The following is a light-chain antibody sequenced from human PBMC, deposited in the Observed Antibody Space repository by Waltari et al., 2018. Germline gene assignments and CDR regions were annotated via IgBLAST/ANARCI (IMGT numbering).Light chain of an antibody. J-gene: IGKJ5*01. CDR2: MGS. Sequence: DVVMTQSPLSLPVTPGEPASISCRSSQSLLASNGDNYLKWYLQKPGQSPQVLMYMGSYRASGVPDRFSGSGSGTDFTLKVSRVEAEDVGVYYCMQAAHAPITFGQGTRLELK. CDR3: MQAAHAPIT. CDR1: QSLLASNGDNY. V-gene: IGKV2-28*01.